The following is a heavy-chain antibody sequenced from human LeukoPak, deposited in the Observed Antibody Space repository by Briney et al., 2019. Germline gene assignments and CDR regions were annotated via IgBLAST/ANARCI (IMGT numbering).Heavy chain of an antibody. Sequence: GGSLRLSCAASGFTFSSYSMNWVRQAPGKGLEWVSSISSSSSYIYYADSVKGRFTISRDNAKNSLYLQMNSLRAEDTAVYYCAKDSSYYDILTGYDAFDIWGQGTMVTVSS. D-gene: IGHD3-9*01. J-gene: IGHJ3*02. V-gene: IGHV3-21*04. CDR2: ISSSSSYI. CDR3: AKDSSYYDILTGYDAFDI. CDR1: GFTFSSYS.